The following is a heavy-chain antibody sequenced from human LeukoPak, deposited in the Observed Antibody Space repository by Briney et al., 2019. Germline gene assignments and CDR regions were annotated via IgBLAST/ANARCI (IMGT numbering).Heavy chain of an antibody. Sequence: GGSLRLSCAASGFTFSLYAMHWVRQAPGKGLEWVSAISNSGDSTYYTDSVKGRFTISRDNSKNTVYLQMNSLRAEDTAFYYCARGAITMVRGGVDSWGQGTLVTVSS. CDR2: ISNSGDST. CDR1: GFTFSLYA. J-gene: IGHJ4*02. D-gene: IGHD3-10*01. CDR3: ARGAITMVRGGVDS. V-gene: IGHV3-23*01.